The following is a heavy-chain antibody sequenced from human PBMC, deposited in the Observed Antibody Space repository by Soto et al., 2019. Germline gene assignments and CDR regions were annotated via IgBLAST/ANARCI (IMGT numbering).Heavy chain of an antibody. Sequence: GESLKISFKGSGYSFTSYWIGWVRQMPGKGLEWMGIIYPGDSDTRYSPSFQGQVTISADKSISTAYLQWSSLKASDTAMYYCARLPRPSLDYYGMDVWGQGTTVTVSS. J-gene: IGHJ6*02. CDR3: ARLPRPSLDYYGMDV. D-gene: IGHD6-6*01. V-gene: IGHV5-51*01. CDR2: IYPGDSDT. CDR1: GYSFTSYW.